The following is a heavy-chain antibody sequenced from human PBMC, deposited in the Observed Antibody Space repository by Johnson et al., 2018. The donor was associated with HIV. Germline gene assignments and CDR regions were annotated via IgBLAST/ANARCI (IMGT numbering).Heavy chain of an antibody. Sequence: VQLVESGGGLIQPGGSLRLSCAASGFTVSSNYMNWVRQAPGKGLEWVSVIYSGGRTYYADSVKGRFTISRDNSKNTLYLQMNSLRAEDTAVYYCASGLGIVGATRSAFDIWGQGTMVTVSS. CDR1: GFTVSSNY. J-gene: IGHJ3*02. V-gene: IGHV3-66*02. CDR2: IYSGGRT. CDR3: ASGLGIVGATRSAFDI. D-gene: IGHD1-26*01.